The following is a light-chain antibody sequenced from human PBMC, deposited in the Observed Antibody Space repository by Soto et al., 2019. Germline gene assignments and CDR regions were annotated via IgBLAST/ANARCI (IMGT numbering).Light chain of an antibody. CDR3: QQYYITPPTT. V-gene: IGKV4-1*01. CDR2: WAS. Sequence: DIVMTQSPDSLAVSLGERATINCKSSQSVLYSSNNKNYLAWYHQKPGQPPKLLIYWASTRESGVPDRFSGSGSGTDFTLTISSLQAEDVAVYYCQQYYITPPTTFGGGTQVEIK. J-gene: IGKJ4*01. CDR1: QSVLYSSNNKNY.